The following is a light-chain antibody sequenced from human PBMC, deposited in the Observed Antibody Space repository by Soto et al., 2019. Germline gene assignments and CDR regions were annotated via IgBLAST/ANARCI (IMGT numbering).Light chain of an antibody. CDR1: SGSVSTAHN. J-gene: IGLJ1*01. CDR3: ALLMGNGISV. CDR2: STT. Sequence: QAVVTQESSLSVSPGGIVTLTCGLISGSVSTAHNPNWYQQTPGQAPRTLIYSTTTRSSGVPDRFSGSIFGNKAALTITGAQADDESDYYCALLMGNGISVFGTGTNVTVL. V-gene: IGLV8-61*01.